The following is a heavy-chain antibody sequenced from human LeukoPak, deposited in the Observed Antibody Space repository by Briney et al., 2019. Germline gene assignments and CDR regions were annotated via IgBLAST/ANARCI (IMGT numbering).Heavy chain of an antibody. Sequence: PSGTLSLTCAVYGGSFSGYYWSWIRQPPGKGLEWIGEINHSGSTNYNPSLKSRVTISVDTSKNQFSLKLSSVTAADTAVYYCARTTEGGYTYDYFYYYYMDVWGKGTTVTISS. D-gene: IGHD5-18*01. CDR2: INHSGST. CDR3: ARTTEGGYTYDYFYYYYMDV. CDR1: GGSFSGYY. J-gene: IGHJ6*03. V-gene: IGHV4-34*01.